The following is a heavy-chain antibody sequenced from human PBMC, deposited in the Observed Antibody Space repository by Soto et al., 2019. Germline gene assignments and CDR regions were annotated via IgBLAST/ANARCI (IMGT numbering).Heavy chain of an antibody. V-gene: IGHV4-34*12. J-gene: IGHJ3*02. D-gene: IGHD1-1*01. CDR2: MIHSGGT. Sequence: QVQLQQWGAGLLKPSETLSLTCAVYGGFVTSGSYYWSWIRQPPGKGLEWIGEMIHSGGTHFNPSLKSRVTISVDTSKKQFPLKMSSVTAADTALYYCARVERGTATTVVDAFHIWGPGTMVTVCS. CDR1: GGFVTSGSYY. CDR3: ARVERGTATTVVDAFHI.